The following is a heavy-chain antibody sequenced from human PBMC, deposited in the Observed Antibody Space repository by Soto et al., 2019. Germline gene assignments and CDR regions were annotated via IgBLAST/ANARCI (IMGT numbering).Heavy chain of an antibody. CDR3: AKDLLLIRVSNFDY. CDR1: GFTFSSYA. D-gene: IGHD2-15*01. J-gene: IGHJ4*02. V-gene: IGHV3-23*01. CDR2: LSGSGGST. Sequence: PGGSLRLSCAASGFTFSSYAMSWVRQAPGQGLEWVSALSGSGGSTYYADSVKGRLTISRDTSKNTLYLQMNSLRADVTAVYYLAKDLLLIRVSNFDYWGQGTLVNVSS.